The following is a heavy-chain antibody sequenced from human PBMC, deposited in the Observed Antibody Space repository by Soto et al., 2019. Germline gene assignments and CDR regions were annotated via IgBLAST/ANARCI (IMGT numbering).Heavy chain of an antibody. CDR2: IYYSGST. Sequence: QVQLQESGPGLVKPSQTLSLTCTVSGGSISSGGYYWSWIRQHPGKGLEWIGYIYYSGSTYYNPSLKGRVTISVETSKNQFAPQLSSVTAADTAVYYCARGRKSPGRFDRNDSSGQNAFDIWGQGTMVTVSS. CDR1: GGSISSGGYY. D-gene: IGHD3-22*01. J-gene: IGHJ3*02. CDR3: ARGRKSPGRFDRNDSSGQNAFDI. V-gene: IGHV4-31*03.